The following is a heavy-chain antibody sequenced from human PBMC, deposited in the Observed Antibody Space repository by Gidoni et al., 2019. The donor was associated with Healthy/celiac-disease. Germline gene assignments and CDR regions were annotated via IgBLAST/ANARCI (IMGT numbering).Heavy chain of an antibody. CDR3: ARDADVDTADAPLDY. V-gene: IGHV3-30*01. CDR1: GCTFSSYA. Sequence: QVQLVESGGGVVQPGRSLRLSCAASGCTFSSYAMHWVRQAPGKGLEWVAVISYDGSNKYYADSVKGRFTISRDNSKNTLYLQMNSLRAEDTAVYYCARDADVDTADAPLDYWGQGTLVTVSS. CDR2: ISYDGSNK. D-gene: IGHD5-18*01. J-gene: IGHJ4*02.